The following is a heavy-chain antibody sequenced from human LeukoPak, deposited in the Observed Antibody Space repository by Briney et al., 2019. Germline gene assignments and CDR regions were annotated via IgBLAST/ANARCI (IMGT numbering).Heavy chain of an antibody. V-gene: IGHV4-4*02. CDR2: IYHSGST. J-gene: IGHJ6*03. CDR3: AREVAGRPFYYYYFMDL. Sequence: GSLRLSCAASGFTFRSYAMNWVRQAPGKGLEWIGEIYHSGSTNYNPSLKSRVTISVDKSKNQFSLKLSSVTAADTAVYYCAREVAGRPFYYYYFMDLWGKGTTVTVSS. CDR1: GFTFRSYAM. D-gene: IGHD6-6*01.